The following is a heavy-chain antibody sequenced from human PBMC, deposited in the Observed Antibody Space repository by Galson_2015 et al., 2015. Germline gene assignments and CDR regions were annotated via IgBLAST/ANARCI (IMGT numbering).Heavy chain of an antibody. Sequence: PALVKPPQTLTLTCAFSGFSLCSSGMCVNWIRQPPGKALEWLALIDWNDDKYYSMSLKTRLTISKDTSKNKAVLTLTNMDPEDTATYYCARMVRPGLGGWATFDYWGQGTLVTASS. CDR1: GFSLCSSGMC. J-gene: IGHJ4*02. D-gene: IGHD6-19*01. CDR2: IDWNDDK. CDR3: ARMVRPGLGGWATFDY. V-gene: IGHV2-70*01.